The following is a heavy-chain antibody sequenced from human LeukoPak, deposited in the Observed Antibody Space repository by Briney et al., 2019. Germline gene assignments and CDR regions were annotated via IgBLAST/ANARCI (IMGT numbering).Heavy chain of an antibody. CDR2: IYPGDSDN. D-gene: IGHD5-18*01. CDR1: GYSFPSYW. Sequence: GESLKISCKGSGYSFPSYWIGWVRQMPGKGLEWMGIIYPGDSDNRYSPSFQGQVTISADKSISTAYLQWSSLKASDTAMYYCARLVDTAMGGDLYFDYWGQGTLVTVSS. CDR3: ARLVDTAMGGDLYFDY. J-gene: IGHJ4*02. V-gene: IGHV5-51*01.